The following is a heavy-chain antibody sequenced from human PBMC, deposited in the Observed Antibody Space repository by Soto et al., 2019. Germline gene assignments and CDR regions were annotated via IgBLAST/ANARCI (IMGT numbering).Heavy chain of an antibody. CDR2: IYYSGST. Sequence: SETLSLTCTVSGGSVSSGSYYWSWIRQPPGKGLEWIGYIYYSGSTNYNPSLKSRVTISVDTSKNQFSLKLSSVTAADTAVYYCARDQGRYYDSSGYYDYWGQGTLVTVYS. CDR3: ARDQGRYYDSSGYYDY. V-gene: IGHV4-61*01. CDR1: GGSVSSGSYY. D-gene: IGHD3-22*01. J-gene: IGHJ4*02.